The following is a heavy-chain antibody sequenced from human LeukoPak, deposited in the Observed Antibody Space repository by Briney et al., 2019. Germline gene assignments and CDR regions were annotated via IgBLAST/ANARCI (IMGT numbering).Heavy chain of an antibody. CDR2: INPKSGDT. V-gene: IGHV1-2*02. Sequence: ASVKVSCKSSGYTFTDYYIHWMRQAPGQGLEWMGWINPKSGDTNYAQKFQRRVTMTRDTSISTAYMELSRLRSDDTAVYYCARADGDYGGNYVYWGQGTLVTVSS. J-gene: IGHJ4*02. CDR1: GYTFTDYY. D-gene: IGHD4-23*01. CDR3: ARADGDYGGNYVY.